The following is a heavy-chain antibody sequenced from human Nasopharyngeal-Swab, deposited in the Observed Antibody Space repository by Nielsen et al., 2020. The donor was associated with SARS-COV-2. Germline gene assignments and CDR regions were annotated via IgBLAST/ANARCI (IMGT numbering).Heavy chain of an antibody. CDR2: ISGDGGST. J-gene: IGHJ5*02. CDR3: STNKYRSGDDR. Sequence: VRQAPGKGLEWVSLISGDGGSTYYADSVKGRFTISRDNSKNSLYLQMNSLRTEDTAVYYCSTNKYRSGDDRWGQGTLVTVSS. D-gene: IGHD3-3*01. V-gene: IGHV3-43*02.